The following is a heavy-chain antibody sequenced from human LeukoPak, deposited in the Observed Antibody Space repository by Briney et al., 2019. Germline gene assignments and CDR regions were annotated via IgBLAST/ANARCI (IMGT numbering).Heavy chain of an antibody. V-gene: IGHV3-9*01. J-gene: IGHJ4*02. CDR1: GFTFDDYA. CDR3: AKHMVRGNHYYFDY. D-gene: IGHD3-10*01. Sequence: GGSLRLSCAASGFTFDDYAMHWVRQAPGKGLEWVSGISWNSGSIDYAGSVKGRFTISRDNAKNSLYLQMDSLRAEDTAVYYCAKHMVRGNHYYFDYWGQGTLVTVSS. CDR2: ISWNSGSI.